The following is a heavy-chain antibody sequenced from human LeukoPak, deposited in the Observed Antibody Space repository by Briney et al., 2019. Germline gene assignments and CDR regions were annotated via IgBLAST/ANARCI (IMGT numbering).Heavy chain of an antibody. J-gene: IGHJ6*03. V-gene: IGHV3-53*01. D-gene: IGHD3-10*01. CDR1: GFTVSSNY. CDR3: ARDRRDMVRGVIITGWYMDV. CDR2: IYSGGST. Sequence: PGGSLRLSCAASGFTVSSNYMSWVRQAPGKGLEWVSVIYSGGSTYYADSVKGRFTISRDNSKNTLYLQMNSLRAEDTAVYYCARDRRDMVRGVIITGWYMDVWGKGTTVTVSS.